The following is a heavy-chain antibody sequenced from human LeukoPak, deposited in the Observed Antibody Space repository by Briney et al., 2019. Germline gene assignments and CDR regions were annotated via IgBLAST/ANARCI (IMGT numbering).Heavy chain of an antibody. CDR1: GYTLTELS. V-gene: IGHV1-24*01. CDR2: FDPEDGET. CDR3: ARGTGDYGYYYGMDV. J-gene: IGHJ6*02. D-gene: IGHD4-17*01. Sequence: ASVKVSCKVSGYTLTELSMHWVRQAPGKGLEWMGGFDPEDGETIYAQKFQGRVTVTRDTSTSTVYMELSSLRSEDTAVYYCARGTGDYGYYYGMDVWGQGTTVTVSS.